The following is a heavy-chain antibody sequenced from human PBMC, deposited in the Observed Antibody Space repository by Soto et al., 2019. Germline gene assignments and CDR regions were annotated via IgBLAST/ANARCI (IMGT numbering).Heavy chain of an antibody. Sequence: GGSLRLSCAASGFTFSSYGMHWVRQAPGKGLEWVAVISYDGSNKYYADSVKGRFTISRDNSKNTLYLQMNSLRAEDTAVYYCAKDVVVGATTGLGDYYYYYGMDVWGQGTTVTV. V-gene: IGHV3-30*18. CDR2: ISYDGSNK. J-gene: IGHJ6*02. CDR3: AKDVVVGATTGLGDYYYYYGMDV. D-gene: IGHD1-26*01. CDR1: GFTFSSYG.